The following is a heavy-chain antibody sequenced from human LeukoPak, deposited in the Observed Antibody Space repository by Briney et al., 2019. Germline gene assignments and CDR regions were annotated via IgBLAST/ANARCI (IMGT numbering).Heavy chain of an antibody. V-gene: IGHV4-34*01. CDR3: ARAGPPDYCSSSSCHIGY. CDR2: INHSGST. D-gene: IGHD2-2*02. J-gene: IGHJ4*02. CDR1: GGSFSGYY. Sequence: PSETLSLTCAVYGGSFSGYYWNWIRQPPGKGLGWIGEINHSGSTNYNPSLKSRVTISVDTSKNQFSLKLSSVTAADTAVYYCARAGPPDYCSSSSCHIGYWGQGTLVTVSS.